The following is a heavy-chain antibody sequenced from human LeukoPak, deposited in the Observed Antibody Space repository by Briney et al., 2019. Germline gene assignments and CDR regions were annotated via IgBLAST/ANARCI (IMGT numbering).Heavy chain of an antibody. Sequence: SETLSLTCAVYGGFFSGYYWSWIRQPPGKGLEWIGEINHSGSTNYNPSLKSRVTISVDTSKNQFSLKLSSVTAADTAVYYCARGDEDGELLDYWGQGTLVTVSS. CDR2: INHSGST. J-gene: IGHJ4*02. V-gene: IGHV4-34*01. D-gene: IGHD1-7*01. CDR1: GGFFSGYY. CDR3: ARGDEDGELLDY.